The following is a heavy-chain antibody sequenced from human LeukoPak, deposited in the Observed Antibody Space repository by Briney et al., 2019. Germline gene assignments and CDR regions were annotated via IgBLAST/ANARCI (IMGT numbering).Heavy chain of an antibody. CDR2: INPNSGGT. J-gene: IGHJ5*02. V-gene: IGHV1-2*02. Sequence: ASVKVSCKASGYTFTGYYMHWVRQAPGQGLEWMGWINPNSGGTNYAQKFQGRVTMTRDTSISTAHMELSRLRSDDTAVYYCARDGSPDDYVWGSYRHNWFDPWGQGTLVTVSS. CDR3: ARDGSPDDYVWGSYRHNWFDP. CDR1: GYTFTGYY. D-gene: IGHD3-16*02.